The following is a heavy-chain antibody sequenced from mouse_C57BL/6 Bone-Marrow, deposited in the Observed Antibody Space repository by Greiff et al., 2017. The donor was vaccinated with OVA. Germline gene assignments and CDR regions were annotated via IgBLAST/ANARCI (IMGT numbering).Heavy chain of an antibody. V-gene: IGHV1-62-2*01. Sequence: QVHVKQSGAELVKPGASVKLSCKASGYTFTEYTIHWVKQRSGQGLEWIGWFYPGSGSIKYNEKFKDKATLTADKSSSTVYMELSRLTSEDSAVYFCARHEDGSYSNYVYYYAMDYWGQGTSVTVSS. CDR1: GYTFTEYT. D-gene: IGHD2-5*01. CDR3: ARHEDGSYSNYVYYYAMDY. CDR2: FYPGSGSI. J-gene: IGHJ4*01.